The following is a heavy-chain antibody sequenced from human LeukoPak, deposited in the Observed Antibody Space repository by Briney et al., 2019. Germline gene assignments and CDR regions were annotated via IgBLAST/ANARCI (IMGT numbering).Heavy chain of an antibody. CDR2: IYYSGST. CDR1: GGSISSYY. CDR3: ARVRSSIAARTGFYYYYYYMDV. V-gene: IGHV4-59*01. Sequence: KPSETLSLTCTVSGGSISSYYWSWIRQPPGKGLEWIGYIYYSGSTNYNPSLKSRVTISVDTSKNQFSLNLSSVTAADTAVYYCARVRSSIAARTGFYYYYYYMDVWGKGTTVTVSS. D-gene: IGHD6-6*01. J-gene: IGHJ6*03.